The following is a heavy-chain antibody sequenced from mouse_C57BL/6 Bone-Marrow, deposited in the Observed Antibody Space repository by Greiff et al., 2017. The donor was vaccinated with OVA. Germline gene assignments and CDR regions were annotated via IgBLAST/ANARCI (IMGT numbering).Heavy chain of an antibody. CDR1: GYTFTDYY. CDR3: ARWLPDY. J-gene: IGHJ2*01. Sequence: EVQLQQSGPELVKPGASVKISCKASGYTFTDYYMNWVKQSHGKSLEWIGDINPNNGGTSYNQKFKGKATLTVDKSSSTAYMELRSLTSEDSAVYYCARWLPDYWGQGTTLTVSS. CDR2: INPNNGGT. V-gene: IGHV1-26*01.